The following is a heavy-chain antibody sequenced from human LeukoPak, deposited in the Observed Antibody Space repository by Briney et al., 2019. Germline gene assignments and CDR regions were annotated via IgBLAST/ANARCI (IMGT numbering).Heavy chain of an antibody. CDR2: IYTGGST. CDR3: ASGIAAAGDYYYGMDV. V-gene: IGHV4-61*02. D-gene: IGHD6-13*01. CDR1: GGSISSGSYY. J-gene: IGHJ6*02. Sequence: SETLSLTCTVSGGSISSGSYYWSWIRQPAGKGLEWIGRIYTGGSTNYNPSLKSRVTISVDTSKNQFSLKLSSVTAADTAVYYCASGIAAAGDYYYGMDVWGQGTTVTVSS.